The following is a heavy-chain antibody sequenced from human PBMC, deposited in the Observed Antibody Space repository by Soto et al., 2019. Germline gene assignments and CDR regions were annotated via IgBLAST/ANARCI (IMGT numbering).Heavy chain of an antibody. D-gene: IGHD1-26*01. CDR3: ATGGSYYIL. J-gene: IGHJ4*02. V-gene: IGHV3-21*01. CDR1: GFTFSTYT. CDR2: ISSSGSTI. Sequence: EVQLVESGGGLVKPGGSLRLSCAASGFTFSTYTMNWVRQAPGKGLEWISSISSSGSTIYYADSVKGRFTISRDNAKNSLYLQMNSLRGEDTALYYCATGGSYYILWGQGTLVTVSS.